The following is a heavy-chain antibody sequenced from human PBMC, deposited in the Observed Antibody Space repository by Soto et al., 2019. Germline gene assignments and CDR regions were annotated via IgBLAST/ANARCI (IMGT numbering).Heavy chain of an antibody. J-gene: IGHJ4*02. Sequence: SETLSLTCTVSGGSISNYYCNWIRQPAGKGLEWIGRIDTSGSTNYNPSLKSRVTMSVDTSKQEFSPKLSSVTAADTAVYYCARNFDIAATGTAFDSWGRGVLVTVSS. CDR1: GGSISNYY. CDR2: IDTSGST. V-gene: IGHV4-4*07. D-gene: IGHD6-13*01. CDR3: ARNFDIAATGTAFDS.